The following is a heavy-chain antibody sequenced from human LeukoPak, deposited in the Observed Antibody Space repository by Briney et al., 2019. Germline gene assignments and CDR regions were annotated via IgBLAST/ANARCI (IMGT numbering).Heavy chain of an antibody. CDR1: GYTFTGYY. D-gene: IGHD4-17*01. CDR2: INPNSGGT. CDR3: ARMTTVTPGRSAFDI. Sequence: ASVKVSCKASGYTFTGYYMHWVRQAPGQGLEWMGWINPNSGGTNYAQKFQGRVTMTRDTSISTAYMELSRLRSDDTAVYYCARMTTVTPGRSAFDIWGQGTMVTVSS. V-gene: IGHV1-2*02. J-gene: IGHJ3*02.